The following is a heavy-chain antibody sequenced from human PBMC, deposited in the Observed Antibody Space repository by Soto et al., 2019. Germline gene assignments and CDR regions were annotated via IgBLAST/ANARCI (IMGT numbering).Heavy chain of an antibody. J-gene: IGHJ4*02. CDR1: LNGISHS. CDR3: AGLVTAPKYYLVY. CDR2: IFYNGIT. V-gene: IGHV4-39*02. Sequence: LNGISHSRGWIRQSPGQRLERIGTIFYNGITYYNPSLKSRVTISADTSKNHFSLKLRAVTVPDTAVYCCAGLVTAPKYYLVYVGQGSLVTASS. D-gene: IGHD3-16*02.